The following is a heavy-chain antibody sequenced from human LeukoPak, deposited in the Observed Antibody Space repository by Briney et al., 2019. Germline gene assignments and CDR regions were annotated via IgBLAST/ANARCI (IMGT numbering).Heavy chain of an antibody. CDR1: GFTFSNYV. V-gene: IGHV3-30*03. D-gene: IGHD1-26*01. CDR2: ISYDGSNK. J-gene: IGHJ3*02. CDR3: AREGATDAFDI. Sequence: GGSLRLSCAASGFTFSNYVMHWVGQAPGKGVEGVAVISYDGSNKYYADSVKGRFTISRDNSKNTLYLQMNSLRPEDTAVYYCAREGATDAFDIWGQGTMVTVSS.